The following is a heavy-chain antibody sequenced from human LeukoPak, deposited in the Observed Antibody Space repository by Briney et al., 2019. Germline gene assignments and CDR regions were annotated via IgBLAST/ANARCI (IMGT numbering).Heavy chain of an antibody. CDR1: GFTFSNAW. Sequence: GGSLRLSCAASGFTFSNAWMSWVRQAPGKGLEWVGRIKSKTDGGTTDYAAPVKGRFTISRDDSKNTLYLQMNSLKTEDTAVYYCTTYSSGGWGGLYYYYMDVWGKGTTVTVSS. CDR3: TTYSSGGWGGLYYYYMDV. J-gene: IGHJ6*03. D-gene: IGHD6-19*01. V-gene: IGHV3-15*01. CDR2: IKSKTDGGTT.